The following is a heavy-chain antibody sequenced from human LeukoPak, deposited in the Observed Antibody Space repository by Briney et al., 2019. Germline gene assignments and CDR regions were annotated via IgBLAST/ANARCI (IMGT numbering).Heavy chain of an antibody. V-gene: IGHV4-61*01. D-gene: IGHD1-26*01. CDR2: IDYSGST. CDR3: ARTHGATSFYHYGVDV. J-gene: IGHJ6*02. Sequence: SETLSLTCTVSGGSVSIGSYYWIWIRQPPGKGLEWYGYIDYSGSTNYNPSLKSRGTISVDTSKNQFSLKPTSVTAADTAVYYCARTHGATSFYHYGVDVWGQGTTVTVSS. CDR1: GGSVSIGSYY.